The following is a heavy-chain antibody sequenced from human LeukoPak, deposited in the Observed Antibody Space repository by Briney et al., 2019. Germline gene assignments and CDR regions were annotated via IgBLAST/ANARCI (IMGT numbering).Heavy chain of an antibody. V-gene: IGHV3-7*04. CDR2: IKQDGSEK. Sequence: GGSLRLSCAASGFTFSHYWMSWVRQAPGKGLEWVANIKQDGSEKYYVDSVKGRFTISRDNAKNSLYLQMNSLRAEDTAVYYCARDRGSSWQLNWFDPWGQGTLVTVPS. D-gene: IGHD6-13*01. J-gene: IGHJ5*02. CDR3: ARDRGSSWQLNWFDP. CDR1: GFTFSHYW.